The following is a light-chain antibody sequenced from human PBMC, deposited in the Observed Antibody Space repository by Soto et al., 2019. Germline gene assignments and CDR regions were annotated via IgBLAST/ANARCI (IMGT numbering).Light chain of an antibody. V-gene: IGLV2-14*01. Sequence: QTVVTQPASVSGSPVQSITISCTGTSSDVGGYNYVSWYQQHPGKAPKLMIYDVSNRPAGVSNRFSGSKSGNTASLTISGLQAEDEADYYCSSYTSSSTVVVGGGTKLTVL. CDR1: SSDVGGYNY. CDR2: DVS. J-gene: IGLJ2*01. CDR3: SSYTSSSTVV.